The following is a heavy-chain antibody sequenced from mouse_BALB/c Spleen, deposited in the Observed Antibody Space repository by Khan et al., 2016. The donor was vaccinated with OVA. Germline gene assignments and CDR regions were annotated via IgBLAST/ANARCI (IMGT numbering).Heavy chain of an antibody. Sequence: QIQLVQSGPDLKKPGETVKISCKASGYTFTDYVMNWVKQAPGKGLKWMGWISTYTGEPTYADDFKGRFAFSLETSASTAYLQINSLKHEDTATYFGARFHGGYWGQGTTLTVSS. CDR1: GYTFTDYV. J-gene: IGHJ2*01. CDR3: ARFHGGY. V-gene: IGHV9-3-1*01. CDR2: ISTYTGEP.